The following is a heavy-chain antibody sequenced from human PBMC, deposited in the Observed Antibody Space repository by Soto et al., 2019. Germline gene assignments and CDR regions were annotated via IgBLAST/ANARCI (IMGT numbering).Heavy chain of an antibody. Sequence: SVKVSCKASGGTFSSYAISWVRQAPGQGLEWMGGIIPIFGTANYAQKFQGRVTITADESTSTAYMELSSLRSEDTAVYYCARDLGVVVVPAAHWFDPWGQGTLVTVSS. J-gene: IGHJ5*02. V-gene: IGHV1-69*13. CDR3: ARDLGVVVVPAAHWFDP. CDR2: IIPIFGTA. D-gene: IGHD2-2*01. CDR1: GGTFSSYA.